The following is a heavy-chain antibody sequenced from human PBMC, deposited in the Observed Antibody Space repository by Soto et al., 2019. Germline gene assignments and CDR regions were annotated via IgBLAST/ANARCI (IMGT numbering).Heavy chain of an antibody. V-gene: IGHV6-1*01. Sequence: SETLSLTCAISGDSVSSNSAAWNWIRQSPSRGLEWLGRTYYRSKWYNDYAVSVKSRITINPDTSKNQFSLQLNSVTPEDTAVYYCEREREGYSSGCPYWYFALGGRGTRVPVSS. D-gene: IGHD6-19*01. CDR2: TYYRSKWYN. J-gene: IGHJ2*01. CDR3: EREREGYSSGCPYWYFAL. CDR1: GDSVSSNSAA.